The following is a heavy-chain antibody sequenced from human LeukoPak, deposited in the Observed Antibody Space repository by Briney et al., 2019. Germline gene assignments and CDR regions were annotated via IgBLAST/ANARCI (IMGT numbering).Heavy chain of an antibody. CDR3: ARGRNSSGWYRY. CDR2: INHSGST. D-gene: IGHD6-19*01. J-gene: IGHJ4*02. Sequence: SETLSLTCAVYGGSFSGYYWSWIRQPPGKGLEWIGEINHSGSTNYNPSLKSRVTISVDTSKNQFSLKLSSVTAADTAVYHCARGRNSSGWYRYWGQGTLVTVSS. V-gene: IGHV4-34*01. CDR1: GGSFSGYY.